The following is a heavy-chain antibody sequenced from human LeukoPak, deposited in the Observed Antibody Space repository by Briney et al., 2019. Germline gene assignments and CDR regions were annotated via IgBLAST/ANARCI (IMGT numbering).Heavy chain of an antibody. D-gene: IGHD3-10*01. CDR1: GGSISRSRYY. Sequence: SETLSLTCTVSGGSISRSRYYWGWIRQPPGKGLEWIGSIYYGGSTYYSPSLKSRVTISVDTSKNQFSLKLTSVTAADTAVYYCARVHYGSGSLYYYYHYMDVWGKGTTVTISS. V-gene: IGHV4-39*01. J-gene: IGHJ6*03. CDR3: ARVHYGSGSLYYYYHYMDV. CDR2: IYYGGST.